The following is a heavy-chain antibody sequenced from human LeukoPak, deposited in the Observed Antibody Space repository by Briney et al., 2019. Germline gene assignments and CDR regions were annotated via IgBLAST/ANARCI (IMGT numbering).Heavy chain of an antibody. CDR2: IYYSGST. D-gene: IGHD3-22*01. CDR3: ARQDYDSSGYYSLNYFDY. CDR1: GGSISSSSYY. J-gene: IGHJ4*02. Sequence: SETLSLTCTVSGGSISSSSYYWGWIRQPPGKGLEWIGSIYYSGSTYYNPSLKSRVTISVDTSKNQFSLRLSSVTAADTAVYYCARQDYDSSGYYSLNYFDYWGQGTLVTVSS. V-gene: IGHV4-39*01.